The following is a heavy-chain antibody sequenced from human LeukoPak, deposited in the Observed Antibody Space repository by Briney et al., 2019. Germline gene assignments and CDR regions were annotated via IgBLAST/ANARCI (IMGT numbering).Heavy chain of an antibody. CDR1: GFTFSNYN. CDR3: ARGGDPDY. V-gene: IGHV3-48*04. J-gene: IGHJ4*02. D-gene: IGHD2-21*02. Sequence: PGRSLRLSCAASGFTFSNYNLNWVRQAPGKGLEWVSYISTSSGTVFYADSVKGRFTISRDNAKNSLYLQMNSLRAEDTAVYYCARGGDPDYWGQGTLVTVSS. CDR2: ISTSSGTV.